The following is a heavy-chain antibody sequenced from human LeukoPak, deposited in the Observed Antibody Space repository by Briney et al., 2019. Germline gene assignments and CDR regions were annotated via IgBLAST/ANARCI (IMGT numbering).Heavy chain of an antibody. V-gene: IGHV4-39*07. J-gene: IGHJ4*02. CDR2: IYYSGST. CDR1: GGSISSSSYY. D-gene: IGHD2-15*01. CDR3: VRDRVPGYFDS. Sequence: SETLSLTCTVSGGSISSSSYYWGWIRQPPGKGLEWIGSIYYSGSTYYNPSLKSRVTISVDTSKNQFSLKLTSVTAADRAVYYCVRDRVPGYFDSWGQGTLITVSS.